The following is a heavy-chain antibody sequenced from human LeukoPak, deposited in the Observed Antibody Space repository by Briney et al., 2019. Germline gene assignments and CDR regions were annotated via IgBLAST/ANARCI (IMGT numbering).Heavy chain of an antibody. V-gene: IGHV3-9*01. CDR1: GFTFDDYA. CDR3: AEALQRDGYNFRYFDY. J-gene: IGHJ4*02. CDR2: ISWNSGSI. D-gene: IGHD5-24*01. Sequence: GGSLRLSCAASGFTFDDYAMHWVRQAPGKGLEWVSGISWNSGSIGYADSVKGRFTISRDNAKNSLYLQMNSLRAEDTAVYYCAEALQRDGYNFRYFDYWGQGTLVTVSS.